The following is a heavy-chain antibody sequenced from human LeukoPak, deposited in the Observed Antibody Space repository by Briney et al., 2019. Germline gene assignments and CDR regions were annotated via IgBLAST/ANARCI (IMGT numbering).Heavy chain of an antibody. CDR2: ISSSGDAT. J-gene: IGHJ4*01. Sequence: GGSLRLSCVGSGFTFNAYAMSRVRQRPGKGPEWVSMISSSGDATDYAESVKDRLSISRDNAKKTLYLQINDPRGDDTAIYYCAKDPRAMGRYFFDDWGQGSLVIVSS. D-gene: IGHD3-16*01. V-gene: IGHV3-23*01. CDR1: GFTFNAYA. CDR3: AKDPRAMGRYFFDD.